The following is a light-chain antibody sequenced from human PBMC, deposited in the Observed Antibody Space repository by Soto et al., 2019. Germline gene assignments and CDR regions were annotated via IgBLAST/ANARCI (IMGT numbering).Light chain of an antibody. Sequence: EILMRISPVTLAVHPGERGIVSGRASPSVGRNLASSQQKPGQAPRPPIYGASSRATCIPDRFNASESGTDFTLAVSRLEPEDFAVYYCQQYGSSGTFGQTTKV. CDR2: GAS. CDR3: QQYGSSGT. CDR1: PSVGRN. V-gene: IGKV3-20*01. J-gene: IGKJ1*01.